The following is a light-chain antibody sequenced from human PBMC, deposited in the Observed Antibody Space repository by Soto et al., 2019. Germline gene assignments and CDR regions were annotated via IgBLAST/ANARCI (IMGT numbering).Light chain of an antibody. CDR2: WAS. CDR3: QQYCSSPWT. V-gene: IGKV4-1*01. J-gene: IGKJ1*01. Sequence: DIVMTQSPDSLAVSLGERATIXCRSSQSVLYSSSNKNYLAWYQQKPGQPPKLLIYWASTRESGVPDRFSGSGSGTDFTLTISSLQAEDVAVYYCQQYCSSPWTFGQGTKVEIK. CDR1: QSVLYSSSNKNY.